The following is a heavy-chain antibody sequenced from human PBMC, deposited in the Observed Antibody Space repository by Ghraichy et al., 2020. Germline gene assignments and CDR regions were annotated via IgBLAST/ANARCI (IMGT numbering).Heavy chain of an antibody. J-gene: IGHJ4*02. CDR2: INTKTGNP. CDR1: GYTFTSYA. V-gene: IGHV7-4-1*01. Sequence: ASVKVSYKASGYTFTSYALSWVRQAPGQGLEWMGWINTKTGNPTFGQGFMGRVVFSVDTSVSTAFLEIRSLTPEDTAIYYCARGAAWWEPTPNDYWGQGTLVTVSS. CDR3: ARGAAWWEPTPNDY. D-gene: IGHD1-26*01.